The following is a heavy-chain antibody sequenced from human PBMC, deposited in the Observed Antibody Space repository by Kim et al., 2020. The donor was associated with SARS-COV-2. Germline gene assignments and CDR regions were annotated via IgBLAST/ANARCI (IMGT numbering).Heavy chain of an antibody. CDR2: ISNKATSYTV. D-gene: IGHD4-4*01. J-gene: IGHJ6*02. CDR1: GFTFSDHY. CDR3: ARRTRQGNNMDV. V-gene: IGHV3-72*01. Sequence: GGSLRLSCAASGFTFSDHYMDWVRQAPGKGLEWVGRISNKATSYTVEYAASVEGRFTISSDDSKNSLYLQMNSLKTEDTAVYYCARRTRQGNNMDVWGQGTTVTVSS.